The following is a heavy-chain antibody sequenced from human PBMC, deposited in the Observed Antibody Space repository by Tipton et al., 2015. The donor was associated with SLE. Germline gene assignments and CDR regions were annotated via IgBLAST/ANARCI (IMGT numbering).Heavy chain of an antibody. CDR1: GGSISSGSYY. CDR2: IYTSGST. Sequence: TLSLTCTVSGGSISSGSYYWSWIRQPAGKGLEWIGYIYTSGSTNYNPSLKSRVTISVDTSKNQFSLKLSSVTAADTAVYYCARVDSASYLEYWGQGTLVTVSS. CDR3: ARVDSASYLEY. D-gene: IGHD3-9*01. J-gene: IGHJ4*02. V-gene: IGHV4-61*09.